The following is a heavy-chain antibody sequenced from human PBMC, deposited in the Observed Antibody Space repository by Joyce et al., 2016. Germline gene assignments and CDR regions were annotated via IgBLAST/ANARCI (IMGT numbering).Heavy chain of an antibody. Sequence: QVQLVQSGAEVKTPGASVRVSCKASGYILTGYLLHWVRQAPGQGLQWMGWINPNSGGTNYEQIFQGRVNLTRDTSISTAYLELSGLTSDDTAVYYCARGRPTTGTSWGYYYYYGMDVWGQGTTVTVSS. D-gene: IGHD1-1*01. CDR3: ARGRPTTGTSWGYYYYYGMDV. V-gene: IGHV1-2*02. J-gene: IGHJ6*02. CDR1: GYILTGYL. CDR2: INPNSGGT.